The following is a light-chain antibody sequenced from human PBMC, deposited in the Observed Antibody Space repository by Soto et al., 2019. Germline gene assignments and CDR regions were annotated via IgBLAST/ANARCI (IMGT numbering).Light chain of an antibody. CDR2: LGS. Sequence: DIEMTQSPLSLPVTPGEPASISCRSSQSLLHSNGYKYLDWYLQRPGQSPQLLIYLGSNRASGVPDRFSGSGSGTDFTLKISRVEAEDVGVYYCMQALQTPYTFGQGTKLEIK. J-gene: IGKJ2*01. CDR3: MQALQTPYT. V-gene: IGKV2-28*01. CDR1: QSLLHSNGYKY.